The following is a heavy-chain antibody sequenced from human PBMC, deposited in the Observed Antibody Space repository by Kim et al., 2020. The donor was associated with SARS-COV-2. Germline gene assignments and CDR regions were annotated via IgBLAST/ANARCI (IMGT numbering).Heavy chain of an antibody. V-gene: IGHV3-64D*06. D-gene: IGHD3-16*01. Sequence: GGSLRLSCSASGFTFSSYAMHWVRQAPGKGLEYVSAINSNGGSTYYADSVKGRFTISRDNSKNTLYLQMSSLRAEDTAVYYCVKYVCGGYYVCDQGTTLT. CDR1: GFTFSSYA. CDR2: INSNGGST. J-gene: IGHJ6*02. CDR3: VKYVCGGYYV.